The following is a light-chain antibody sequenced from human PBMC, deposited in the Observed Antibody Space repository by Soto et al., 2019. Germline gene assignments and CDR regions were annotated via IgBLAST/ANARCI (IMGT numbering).Light chain of an antibody. CDR2: DVS. J-gene: IGLJ2*01. V-gene: IGLV2-11*01. CDR1: SSDVGGYNY. Sequence: QSVLTQPRSVSGSPGQSVTISCTGTSSDVGGYNYVSWYQQHPGKAPKPMIYDVSKRPSGVPDRFFGSKSGNTASLTISGLQAEDEADYYCCSYAGSYTFVVFGGGTKVTVL. CDR3: CSYAGSYTFVV.